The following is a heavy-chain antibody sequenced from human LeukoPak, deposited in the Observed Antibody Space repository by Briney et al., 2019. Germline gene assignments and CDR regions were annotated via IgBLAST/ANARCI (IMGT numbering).Heavy chain of an antibody. J-gene: IGHJ4*02. D-gene: IGHD4-11*01. CDR1: GGSISGGY. Sequence: SSETLSLTCTVSGGSISGGYWSWTRQPPGRGLEWIGYVYTSGSTNYNPSLKSRVTISVDTSKSQFALKLSSVTAADTAAYYCAKSYFDYSTYYSYYFNLWGQGALVTVSS. CDR2: VYTSGST. V-gene: IGHV4-4*09. CDR3: AKSYFDYSTYYSYYFNL.